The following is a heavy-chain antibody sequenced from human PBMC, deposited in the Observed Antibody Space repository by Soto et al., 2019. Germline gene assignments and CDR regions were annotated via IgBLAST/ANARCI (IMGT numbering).Heavy chain of an antibody. CDR2: IRGGGGGT. Sequence: GGSLRLSCAASGFTFSSFAMSWVRQSPGKGLEWVSAIRGGGGGTYYADSVKGRFTISRDNSKNTQYLQMNSLRAEDTAVYYCARVLGGSGSPVDYWGQGTLVTVSS. CDR1: GFTFSSFA. D-gene: IGHD2-15*01. CDR3: ARVLGGSGSPVDY. V-gene: IGHV3-23*01. J-gene: IGHJ4*02.